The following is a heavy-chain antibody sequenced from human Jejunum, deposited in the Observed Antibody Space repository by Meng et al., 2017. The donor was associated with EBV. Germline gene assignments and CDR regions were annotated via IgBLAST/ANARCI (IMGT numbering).Heavy chain of an antibody. CDR3: ARGNHGPDY. Sequence: EVQLVGAGGGLVQPGGSLRLSCAASGFSFSGYWMEWVRQAPGKGLVWVSRIDSDGSNTNYADSVKGRFTISRDNAKNTLYLQMNSLRPEDTVVYYCARGNHGPDYWGQGTLVTVSS. D-gene: IGHD1-14*01. CDR2: IDSDGSNT. V-gene: IGHV3-74*01. CDR1: GFSFSGYW. J-gene: IGHJ4*02.